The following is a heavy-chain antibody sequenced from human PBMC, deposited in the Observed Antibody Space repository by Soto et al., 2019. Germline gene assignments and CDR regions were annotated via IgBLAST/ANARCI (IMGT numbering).Heavy chain of an antibody. Sequence: GGSLRLSCAASGFTFSSYSMNWVRQAPGKGLEWVSYISSSSSTIYYADSVKGRFTISRDNAKNSLYLQMNSLRAEDTAVYYCARDPSSSWYEAVGYFQHWGQGTLVTVSS. J-gene: IGHJ1*01. V-gene: IGHV3-48*01. CDR3: ARDPSSSWYEAVGYFQH. D-gene: IGHD6-13*01. CDR1: GFTFSSYS. CDR2: ISSSSSTI.